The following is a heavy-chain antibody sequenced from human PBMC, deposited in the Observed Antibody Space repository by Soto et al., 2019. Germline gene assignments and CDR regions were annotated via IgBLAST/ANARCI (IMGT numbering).Heavy chain of an antibody. D-gene: IGHD6-19*01. V-gene: IGHV4-59*04. CDR3: ARRYGWLYFDY. J-gene: IGHJ4*02. CDR2: IFYSGST. CDR1: GGSIGPYY. Sequence: SETLSLTCTVSGGSIGPYYWSWIRQPPGKGLEWIGTIFYSGSTYYNPSLKSRVTISVDTSKNQFSLRLISVTAADTALYYCARRYGWLYFDYWGQGSLVTVSS.